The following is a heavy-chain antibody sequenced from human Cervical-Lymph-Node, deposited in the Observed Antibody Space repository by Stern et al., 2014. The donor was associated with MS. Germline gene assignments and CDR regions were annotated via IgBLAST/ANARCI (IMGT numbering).Heavy chain of an antibody. CDR2: IKSKTDGGTT. J-gene: IGHJ6*02. V-gene: IGHV3-15*01. CDR1: GFTFSNAW. CDR3: TPDYHYYGMDV. Sequence: EVQLVESGGGLVKPGGSLRLSCAASGFTFSNAWMSWVRQAQGKGLGWVGRIKSKTDGGTTDYAAPVKGRFTISRDDSKNTLYLQMNSLKTEDTAVYYCTPDYHYYGMDVWGQGTTVTVSS.